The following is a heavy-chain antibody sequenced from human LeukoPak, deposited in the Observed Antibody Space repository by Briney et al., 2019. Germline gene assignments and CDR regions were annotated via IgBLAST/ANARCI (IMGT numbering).Heavy chain of an antibody. V-gene: IGHV4-39*07. D-gene: IGHD3-16*02. J-gene: IGHJ5*02. CDR2: IYYSGST. Sequence: SETLSLTCTVSGGSISGSSRSSYYWGWIRQPPGKGLEWIGSIYYSGSTYYNPSLKSRVTISVDTSKNQFSLKLSSVTAADTAVYYCARAMITFGGVIVMGENWFDPWGQGTLATVSS. CDR1: GGSISGSSRSSYY. CDR3: ARAMITFGGVIVMGENWFDP.